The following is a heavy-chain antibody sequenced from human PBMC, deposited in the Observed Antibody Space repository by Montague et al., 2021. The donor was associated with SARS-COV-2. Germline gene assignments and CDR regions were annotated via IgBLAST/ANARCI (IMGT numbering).Heavy chain of an antibody. J-gene: IGHJ4*02. Sequence: SETLSLTCTVSGGSIKSFYWSWFRQPPGKGLERIGYISDSGSTNYNPSLTSRVTMSVDTSKNQFSLKVNSVTAADTAVYYCARHYSATLPAVYWGQGTLVIVSS. CDR2: ISDSGST. CDR1: GGSIKSFY. V-gene: IGHV4-59*08. CDR3: ARHYSATLPAVY. D-gene: IGHD2-15*01.